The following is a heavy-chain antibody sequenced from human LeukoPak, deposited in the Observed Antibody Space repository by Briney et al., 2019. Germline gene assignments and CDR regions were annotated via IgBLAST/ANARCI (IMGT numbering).Heavy chain of an antibody. V-gene: IGHV4-34*01. CDR3: ARRGSSGYYYRTYYFDY. CDR2: INHSGST. Sequence: SETLSLTCAVYGGSFSGYYWSWIRQPPGKGLEWIGEINHSGSTNYNPSLKSRVTISVDTSKNQFSLKLSSVTAADTAVYYCARRGSSGYYYRTYYFDYWGQGTLVTVSS. CDR1: GGSFSGYY. J-gene: IGHJ4*02. D-gene: IGHD3-22*01.